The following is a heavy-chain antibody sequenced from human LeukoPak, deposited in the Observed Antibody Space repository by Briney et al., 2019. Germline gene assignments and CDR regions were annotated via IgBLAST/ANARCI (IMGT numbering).Heavy chain of an antibody. V-gene: IGHV3-23*01. Sequence: GGSLRLSCAASGFTFSSYAMTWVRQAPGKGLEWVSGISGSGGSTYYADSVKGRFTISRDNSKNTLYLQMNSLGAEDTAVYYCAKDVAPGSGWFIFDYWGQGTLVTVSS. J-gene: IGHJ4*02. CDR3: AKDVAPGSGWFIFDY. CDR2: ISGSGGST. D-gene: IGHD6-19*01. CDR1: GFTFSSYA.